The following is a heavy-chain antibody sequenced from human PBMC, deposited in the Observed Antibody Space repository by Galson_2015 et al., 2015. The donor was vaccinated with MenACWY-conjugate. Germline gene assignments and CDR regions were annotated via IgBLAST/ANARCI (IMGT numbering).Heavy chain of an antibody. CDR2: ISSSSSTI. CDR1: GFTFSSYS. D-gene: IGHD3-22*01. CDR3: ARSGYDSSGYYSTAFDY. Sequence: SLRLSCAASGFTFSSYSMNWVRQAPGKGLEWVSYISSSSSTIYYADSVKGRFTISRDNAKNSLYLQMNSLRAEDTAVYYCARSGYDSSGYYSTAFDYWGQGTLVTVSS. V-gene: IGHV3-48*04. J-gene: IGHJ4*02.